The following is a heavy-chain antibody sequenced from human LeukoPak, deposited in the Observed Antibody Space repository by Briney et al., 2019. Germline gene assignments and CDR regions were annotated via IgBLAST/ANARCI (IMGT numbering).Heavy chain of an antibody. CDR3: ARRLLGYCSGGSCYSGYFQH. D-gene: IGHD2-15*01. CDR2: INHSGST. Sequence: SETLSLTCAVYGGSFSGYYWSWIRQPPGKGLEWIGVINHSGSTNSNPSLKSRVTISVDTSKNQFSLKLSSVTAADTAMYYCARRLLGYCSGGSCYSGYFQHWGQGTLVTVSS. V-gene: IGHV4-34*01. CDR1: GGSFSGYY. J-gene: IGHJ1*01.